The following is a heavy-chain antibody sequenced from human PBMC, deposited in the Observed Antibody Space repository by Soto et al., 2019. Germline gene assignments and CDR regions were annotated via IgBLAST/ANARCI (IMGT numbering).Heavy chain of an antibody. CDR3: AKDRQFRSYYESAGHYNN. CDR2: XSGSGAIT. CDR1: GFTFKNYD. V-gene: IGHV3-23*01. Sequence: EVQLLESGGGLVQPGGSLRLSCVASGFTFKNYDMRWVRQAPGKGLXXXXXXSGSGAITYYADSVRGRFTISRDNSKNTLYLQLNSLGAEDTAIYYCAKDRQFRSYYESAGHYNNWGQGTLVTVSS. D-gene: IGHD3-9*01. J-gene: IGHJ4*02.